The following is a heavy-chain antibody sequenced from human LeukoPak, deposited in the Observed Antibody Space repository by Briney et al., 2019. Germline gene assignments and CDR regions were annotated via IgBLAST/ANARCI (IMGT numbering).Heavy chain of an antibody. J-gene: IGHJ5*02. CDR3: ARVGVGYCSSTSCQGWFDP. V-gene: IGHV4-59*01. CDR1: GGSISSYY. CDR2: IYYSGST. Sequence: SETLSLTCTVSGGSISSYYWSWIRQPPGKGLEWIGYIYYSGSTNYNPSLKSRVTISVDTSKNQFSLKLSSVTAADTAVYYCARVGVGYCSSTSCQGWFDPWGQGTLVTVSS. D-gene: IGHD2-2*01.